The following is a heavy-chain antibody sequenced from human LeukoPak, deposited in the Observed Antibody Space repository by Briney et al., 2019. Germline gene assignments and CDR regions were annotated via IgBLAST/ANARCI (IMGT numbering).Heavy chain of an antibody. J-gene: IGHJ4*02. CDR3: AKINVRAYYFDY. CDR1: GFTFSSYW. Sequence: GGSLRLSCVASGFTFSSYWMHWVRQDPRKGLVWVSRINGDGGNINYADSVRGRFTISRDNAKNTLYLQMNSLRAEDTAVYYCAKINVRAYYFDYWGQGTLVTVSS. CDR2: INGDGGNI. V-gene: IGHV3-74*01.